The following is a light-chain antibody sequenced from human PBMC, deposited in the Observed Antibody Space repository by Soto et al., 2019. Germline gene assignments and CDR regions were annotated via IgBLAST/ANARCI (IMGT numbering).Light chain of an antibody. CDR2: DAS. CDR3: QPCRDVPLT. V-gene: IGKV1-33*01. CDR1: QDVGNC. Sequence: EIQMTQSPSSLSASVGDRSTITCQASQDVGNCLNWYQQKAGRAPKFLMQDASNLETGVPSRFSGSGSGKYFSLTITSLQPEDVATYYCQPCRDVPLTVGGGTKVEIK. J-gene: IGKJ4*01.